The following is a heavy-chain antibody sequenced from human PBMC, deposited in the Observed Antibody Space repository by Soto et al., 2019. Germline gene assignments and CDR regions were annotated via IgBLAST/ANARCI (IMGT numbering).Heavy chain of an antibody. J-gene: IGHJ3*02. CDR2: INPSGGST. D-gene: IGHD3-22*01. CDR3: AREKYYYDSSGYFPDAFDI. Sequence: GASVKVSCKASGGTFSSYAISWVRQAPGQGLEWMGIINPSGGSTSYAQKFQGRVTMTRDTSTSTVYMELSSLRSEDTAVYYCAREKYYYDSSGYFPDAFDIWGQGTMVTVSS. CDR1: GGTFSSYA. V-gene: IGHV1-46*01.